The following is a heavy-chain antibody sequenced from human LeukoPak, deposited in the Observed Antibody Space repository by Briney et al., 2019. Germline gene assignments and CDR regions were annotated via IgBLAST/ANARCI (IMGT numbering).Heavy chain of an antibody. D-gene: IGHD3-10*01. CDR1: GFTFSSYG. V-gene: IGHV3-33*06. J-gene: IGHJ4*02. Sequence: PGGSLRLSCAASGFTFSSYGMYWVRQAPGKGLEWVAVIWYDGSNKYYADSVKGRFTISRDNSKNTLYLQMNSLRAEDTAVYYCAKGLDGSGSYSPLDYWGQGTLVTVSS. CDR2: IWYDGSNK. CDR3: AKGLDGSGSYSPLDY.